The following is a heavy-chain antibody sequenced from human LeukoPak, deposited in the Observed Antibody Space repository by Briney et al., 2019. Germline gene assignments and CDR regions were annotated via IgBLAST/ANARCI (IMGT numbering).Heavy chain of an antibody. CDR3: ARESLLEWLLSDAFDI. Sequence: ASVKVSCKASGYTFTSYDINWVRQATGQGLEWMGWMNPNSGNTGYAQKFQGRVTITRNTSKSTAYMEVSSLRSEDTAVYYCARESLLEWLLSDAFDIWGQGTMVTVSS. CDR1: GYTFTSYD. D-gene: IGHD3-3*01. V-gene: IGHV1-8*03. CDR2: MNPNSGNT. J-gene: IGHJ3*02.